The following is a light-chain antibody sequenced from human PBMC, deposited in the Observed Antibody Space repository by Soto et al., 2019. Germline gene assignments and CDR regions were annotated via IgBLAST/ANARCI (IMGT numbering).Light chain of an antibody. Sequence: EIVLTQSPGTLSLSPGERATLSCRASQSVSSSYLAWYQQKPGQAPRLLIYGASSRATGMPDRFSGSGSGTDFTVTISRLEPEEFAVYYGEHYGSSPTFGQGTKVEIK. J-gene: IGKJ1*01. V-gene: IGKV3-20*01. CDR3: EHYGSSPT. CDR2: GAS. CDR1: QSVSSSY.